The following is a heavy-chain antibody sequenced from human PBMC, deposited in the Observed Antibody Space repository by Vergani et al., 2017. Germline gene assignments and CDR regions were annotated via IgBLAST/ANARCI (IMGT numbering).Heavy chain of an antibody. CDR3: ARDTYGLIDY. Sequence: QVQLQQWGAGLLKPSETLSLTCAVYGGSFSGYYWSWIRQPPGKGLEWIGEINHSGSTNYNPSLKSRVTISVDTSKNQFSLKLSSVTAADTAVYYCARDTYGLIDYWGQGTLVTVSS. V-gene: IGHV4-34*01. CDR1: GGSFSGYY. CDR2: INHSGST. J-gene: IGHJ4*02. D-gene: IGHD2/OR15-2a*01.